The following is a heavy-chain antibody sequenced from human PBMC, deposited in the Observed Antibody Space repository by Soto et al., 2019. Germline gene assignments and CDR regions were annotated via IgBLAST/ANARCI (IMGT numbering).Heavy chain of an antibody. V-gene: IGHV3-66*02. CDR2: IYSGGSK. Sequence: GGSLRLSCAASGFTVSSNYMSWVRQAPGKGLEWVSVIYSGGSKYYVDSVKGRFTISRDNSKNTLDLQMNSLREEDTAVYYCAAETKSYFYGMDVWGQGTTVTVSS. CDR3: AAETKSYFYGMDV. J-gene: IGHJ6*02. CDR1: GFTVSSNY.